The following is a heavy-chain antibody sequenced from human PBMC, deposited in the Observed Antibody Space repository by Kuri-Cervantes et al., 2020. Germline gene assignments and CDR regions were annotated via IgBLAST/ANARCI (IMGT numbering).Heavy chain of an antibody. Sequence: ASVKVSCKASGYTFTSYYMHWVRQAPGQGLEWMGGIIPIFGTANYAQKFQGRVTMTRDTSISTAYMELSRLRSDDTAVYYCARVGSRRSGWYDYWGQGTLVTVSS. CDR2: IIPIFGTA. CDR3: ARVGSRRSGWYDY. V-gene: IGHV1-2*02. J-gene: IGHJ4*02. CDR1: GYTFTSYY. D-gene: IGHD6-19*01.